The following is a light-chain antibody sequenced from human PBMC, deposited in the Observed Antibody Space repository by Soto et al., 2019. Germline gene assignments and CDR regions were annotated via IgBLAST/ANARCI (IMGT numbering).Light chain of an antibody. Sequence: QSALTQPPSASGSPGQSVTISCTGTSRDVGAYNYVSWYQQLPGKAPKLIIYEVSKRPSGVPDRFSGSKSGNTASLTVSGLQAEDEADYYCTSYAATYIFFYVFGTGTKATVL. CDR3: TSYAATYIFFYV. V-gene: IGLV2-8*01. J-gene: IGLJ1*01. CDR1: SRDVGAYNY. CDR2: EVS.